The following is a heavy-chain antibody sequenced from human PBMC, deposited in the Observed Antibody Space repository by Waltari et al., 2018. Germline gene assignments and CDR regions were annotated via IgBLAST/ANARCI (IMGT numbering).Heavy chain of an antibody. CDR1: GFTLRSYN. CDR2: ISSGSDTI. J-gene: IGHJ3*02. CDR3: ARVEGAAGLDI. D-gene: IGHD3-16*01. V-gene: IGHV3-48*01. Sequence: DVQLVESGGGLMQPGVSLRLSCAVSGFTLRSYNMNWVRQAPGKGLEWVSYISSGSDTIYYADSVKGRFTISRDNAQNSLYLEMNSLRGEDTAVYYCARVEGAAGLDIWGQGTMVTVSS.